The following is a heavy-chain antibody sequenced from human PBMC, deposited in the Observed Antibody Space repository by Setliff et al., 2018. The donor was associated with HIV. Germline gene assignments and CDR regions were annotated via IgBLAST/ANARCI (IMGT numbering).Heavy chain of an antibody. CDR1: GGSISSGSYY. CDR2: FYTSGST. J-gene: IGHJ5*02. CDR3: ASANIVVVPAAILGGWFDP. V-gene: IGHV4-61*02. Sequence: SETLSLTCTVSGGSISSGSYYWSWVRQPAGKGLEWIGRFYTSGSTNYNPSLKSRVTISVDTSKNQFSLKLSSVTAADTAVYYCASANIVVVPAAILGGWFDPWGQGTLVTVSS. D-gene: IGHD2-2*02.